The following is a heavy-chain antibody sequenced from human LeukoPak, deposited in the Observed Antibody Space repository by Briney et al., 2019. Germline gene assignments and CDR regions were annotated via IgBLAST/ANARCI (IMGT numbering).Heavy chain of an antibody. J-gene: IGHJ5*02. CDR1: GGSISSTNL. D-gene: IGHD5-18*01. CDR3: ARDDFVDIAMVRLYH. CDR2: IYHSGST. V-gene: IGHV4-4*02. Sequence: PSGTLSLTCAVSGGSISSTNLWNWVRQPLGKGLEWIGEIYHSGSTNYNPSLKSRVSISIDKSKNQFSLKLSSVTAADTAIYYCARDDFVDIAMVRLYHWGQGTLVTVSS.